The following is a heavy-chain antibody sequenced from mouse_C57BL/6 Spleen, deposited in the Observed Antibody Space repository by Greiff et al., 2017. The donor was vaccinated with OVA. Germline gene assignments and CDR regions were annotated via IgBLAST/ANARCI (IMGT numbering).Heavy chain of an antibody. D-gene: IGHD1-1*01. CDR1: GYTFTDHT. V-gene: IGHV1-78*01. CDR3: ARDYYYGSSYVWFAY. J-gene: IGHJ3*01. CDR2: IYPRDGST. Sequence: VQLQESDAELVKPGASVKISCKVSGYTFTDHTIHWMKQRPEQGLEWIGYIYPRDGSTKYNEKFKGKATLTADKSSSTAYMQLNSLTSEDSAVYFCARDYYYGSSYVWFAYWGQGTLVTVSA.